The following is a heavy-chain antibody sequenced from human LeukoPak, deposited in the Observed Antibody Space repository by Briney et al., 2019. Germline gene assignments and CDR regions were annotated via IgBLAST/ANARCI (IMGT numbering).Heavy chain of an antibody. CDR2: IRSKAYGGTT. D-gene: IGHD2-8*01. J-gene: IGHJ4*02. V-gene: IGHV3-49*03. CDR1: GFTFADYA. CDR3: RNEDCTNGVCYSLFDW. Sequence: PRRSLRLSCTASGFTFADYAISWFRQAPGKGLEWVGFIRSKAYGGTTEFPASVKGRFTISSDDSKSIAYQQSNSLKNEDTAVYYCRNEDCTNGVCYSLFDWWGEESLVTVSS.